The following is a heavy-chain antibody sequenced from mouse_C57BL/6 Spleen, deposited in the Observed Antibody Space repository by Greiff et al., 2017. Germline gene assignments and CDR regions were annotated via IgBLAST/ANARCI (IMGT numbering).Heavy chain of an antibody. Sequence: EVKLVESEGGLVQPGSSMKLSCTASGFTFSDYYMAWVRQVPEKGLEWVANINYDGSSTYYLDSLKSRFIISRDNAKNILYLQMSSLKSEDTATYYWARAHYDYDTWFAYWGQGTLVTVSA. V-gene: IGHV5-16*01. CDR2: INYDGSST. D-gene: IGHD2-4*01. J-gene: IGHJ3*01. CDR3: ARAHYDYDTWFAY. CDR1: GFTFSDYY.